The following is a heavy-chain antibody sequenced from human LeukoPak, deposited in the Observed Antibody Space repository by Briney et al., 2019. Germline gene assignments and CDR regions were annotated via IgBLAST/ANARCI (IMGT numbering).Heavy chain of an antibody. CDR1: GDSISSSNCY. V-gene: IGHV4-39*07. CDR2: IYFSGGT. D-gene: IGHD1-26*01. J-gene: IGHJ4*02. Sequence: SETLSLTCTVSGDSISSSNCYWGWIRQPPGKGLEWIGSIYFSGGTYYNASLKSRVTISVDTSKNQFSLKLSSVTAADTAVYYCARLGSYALDYWGQGTLVTVSS. CDR3: ARLGSYALDY.